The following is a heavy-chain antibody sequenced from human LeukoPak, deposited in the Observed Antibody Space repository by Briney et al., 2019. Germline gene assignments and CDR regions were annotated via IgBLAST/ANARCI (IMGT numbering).Heavy chain of an antibody. V-gene: IGHV4-34*01. CDR3: ARDLVEDYDILTGPPPIAFDI. J-gene: IGHJ3*02. Sequence: SETLSLTCAVYGGSFSGYYWGWIRQPPGKGLEWIGEIYHSGSTNYNPSLKSRVTILVDTSRNQFSLKLSSVTAADTAVYYCARDLVEDYDILTGPPPIAFDIWGQGTMVTVSS. CDR2: IYHSGST. D-gene: IGHD3-9*01. CDR1: GGSFSGYY.